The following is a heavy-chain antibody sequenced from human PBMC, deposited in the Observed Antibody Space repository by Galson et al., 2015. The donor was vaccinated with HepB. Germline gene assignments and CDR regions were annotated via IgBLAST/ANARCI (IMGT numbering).Heavy chain of an antibody. D-gene: IGHD6-6*01. CDR1: GGTFTSYA. CDR3: ARDSARTSSSGGEFDY. CDR2: IIPNFGIT. Sequence: SVKVSCKASGGTFTSYAISWVRQAPRQGLEWMGGIIPNFGITNYAQKFQGRVTITADKSTNTAYMELSRLRFEDTAVYYCARDSARTSSSGGEFDYWGQGTLVTVSS. V-gene: IGHV1-69*10. J-gene: IGHJ4*02.